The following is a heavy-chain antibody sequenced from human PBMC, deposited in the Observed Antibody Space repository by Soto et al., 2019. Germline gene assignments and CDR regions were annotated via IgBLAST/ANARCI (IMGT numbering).Heavy chain of an antibody. CDR1: GGSFSGFY. CDR2: VNLTGSA. D-gene: IGHD3-22*01. J-gene: IGHJ1*01. V-gene: IGHV4-34*02. Sequence: QVQLQQWGAGLLKPSETLSLTCGVSGGSFSGFYWNWIRQTPGKGLEWIGEVNLTGSANYNPSLNSRVTMSVDRPKNQISLNMTSVTAADTAVYYCARRYYYDGDFHQWGQGSLGTVSS. CDR3: ARRYYYDGDFHQ.